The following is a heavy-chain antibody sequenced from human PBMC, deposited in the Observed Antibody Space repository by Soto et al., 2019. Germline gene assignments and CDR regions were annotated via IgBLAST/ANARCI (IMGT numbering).Heavy chain of an antibody. CDR2: IYSGDSDT. CDR1: GYSFTANW. Sequence: GEALKISGRASGYSFTANWIAWVRQMPGKGLEWMGVIYSGDSDTRFSPSFQGQVTLSVDKSSNTVYLQWSSLQASDTAMYYCARHNHGFDYWGQGTLVTVSS. J-gene: IGHJ4*02. CDR3: ARHNHGFDY. V-gene: IGHV5-51*01.